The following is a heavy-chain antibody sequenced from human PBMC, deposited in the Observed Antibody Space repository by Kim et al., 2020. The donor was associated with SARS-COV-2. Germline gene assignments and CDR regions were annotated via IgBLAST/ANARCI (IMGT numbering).Heavy chain of an antibody. CDR2: FDPEDGET. CDR3: ATAPANSYYCSGYSYDYYYGMTV. Sequence: ASVKVSCKVSGYTFTELSMHWVRQAPGKGLEWMGGFDPEDGETSYAQKFQGRVTMTEDTSTATAYMELSSLRSEDTAVYYCATAPANSYYCSGYSYDYYYGMTVGGQGTWVTV. V-gene: IGHV1-24*01. CDR1: GYTFTELS. J-gene: IGHJ6*02. D-gene: IGHD3-22*01.